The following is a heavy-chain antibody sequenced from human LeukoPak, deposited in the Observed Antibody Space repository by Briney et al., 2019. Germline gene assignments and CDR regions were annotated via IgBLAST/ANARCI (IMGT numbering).Heavy chain of an antibody. CDR1: GYTFTSYD. D-gene: IGHD2-15*01. Sequence: GASVKVSCKASGYTFTSYDVNWVRQATGQGLEWMGWVNPNSCHTGYAQKFQGRVTMTTNTSISTAYMELSGLRSEDTAVYYCARGAPGSYCSGGSCPYFDYWGQGTLVSVSS. CDR3: ARGAPGSYCSGGSCPYFDY. CDR2: VNPNSCHT. V-gene: IGHV1-8*01. J-gene: IGHJ4*02.